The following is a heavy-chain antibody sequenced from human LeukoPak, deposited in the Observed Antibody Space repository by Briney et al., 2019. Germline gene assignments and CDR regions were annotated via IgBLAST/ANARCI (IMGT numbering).Heavy chain of an antibody. CDR2: ISGSGGST. D-gene: IGHD6-13*01. V-gene: IGHV3-23*01. J-gene: IGHJ6*02. Sequence: PGGSLRLSCAASGFTFSSYAMSWVRQAPGKGLEWVSAISGSGGSTYYADSVKGRFTISRDNPKNTLYLQMNSLRAEDTAVYYCATRSSWRHYYYYYGMDVWGQGTTVTVSS. CDR1: GFTFSSYA. CDR3: ATRSSWRHYYYYYGMDV.